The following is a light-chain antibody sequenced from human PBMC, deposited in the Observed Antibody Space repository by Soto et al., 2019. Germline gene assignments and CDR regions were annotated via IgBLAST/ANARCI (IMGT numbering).Light chain of an antibody. CDR1: QSVSGN. CDR3: QQYNNWPPWT. J-gene: IGKJ1*01. V-gene: IGKV3-15*01. CDR2: GAS. Sequence: EIVMTQSPATLPVPPGERATLSCRASQSVSGNLAWYQQKPGQAPRLLIYGASTRATGIPARFSGSGSGTEFTLTISSLQSEDFAVYYCQQYNNWPPWTFGQGTKVEIK.